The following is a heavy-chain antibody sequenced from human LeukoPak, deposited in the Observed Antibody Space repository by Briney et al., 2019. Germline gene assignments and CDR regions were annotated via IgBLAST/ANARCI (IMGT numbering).Heavy chain of an antibody. V-gene: IGHV3-23*01. CDR1: GFTFSTYA. D-gene: IGHD4-11*01. Sequence: PGGSLRLSCAASGFTFSTYAMTWVRQAPGEGLEWVPTIGGNVGGTSYADSVKGRFTISRDNSKNTLYMQMNSLRADDTAVYYCAKRQEYSFHYWGQGTLVTVSS. J-gene: IGHJ4*02. CDR2: IGGNVGGT. CDR3: AKRQEYSFHY.